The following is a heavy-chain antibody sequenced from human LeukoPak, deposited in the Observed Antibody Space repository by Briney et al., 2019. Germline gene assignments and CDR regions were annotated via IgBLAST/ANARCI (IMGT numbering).Heavy chain of an antibody. J-gene: IGHJ3*02. CDR3: ARLLDNDSSGDPDTFDM. Sequence: SETLSLTCSVSGGSISRHFWSWIRQPPGKGPDWIAFIHYSGRTKYNPSLQSRVTISIDTSENNFSLKLTSVTAADTAVYYCARLLDNDSSGDPDTFDMWGQGTVVSVSS. V-gene: IGHV4-59*11. CDR2: IHYSGRT. D-gene: IGHD3-22*01. CDR1: GGSISRHF.